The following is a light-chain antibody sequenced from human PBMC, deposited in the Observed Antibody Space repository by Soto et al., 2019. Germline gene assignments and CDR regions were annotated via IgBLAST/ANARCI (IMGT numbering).Light chain of an antibody. CDR2: DAS. CDR1: QSVSSF. Sequence: ETVLRQSPATLSLSPGEGATLSCRASQSVSSFLAWYQQKPGQAPRLLIYDASNRATGIPARFSGSGSGTDFTLTISSLEPEDFAVYYCQQYNNWWTFGQGTKV. CDR3: QQYNNWWT. V-gene: IGKV3-11*01. J-gene: IGKJ1*01.